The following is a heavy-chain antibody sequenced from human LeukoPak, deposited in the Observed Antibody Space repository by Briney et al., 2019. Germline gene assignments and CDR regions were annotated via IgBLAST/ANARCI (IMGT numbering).Heavy chain of an antibody. J-gene: IGHJ4*02. CDR1: GFTFSSYW. CDR2: IASDGSST. D-gene: IGHD4-23*01. CDR3: ARGRPHGNDY. V-gene: IGHV3-74*01. Sequence: GGSLRLSCAASGFTFSSYWMNWVRQAPGKGLVWVSRIASDGSSTAYADSVKGRFSISRDNAKSTLYLQMNSLRVEDTAVYYCARGRPHGNDYWGQGTLVTVSS.